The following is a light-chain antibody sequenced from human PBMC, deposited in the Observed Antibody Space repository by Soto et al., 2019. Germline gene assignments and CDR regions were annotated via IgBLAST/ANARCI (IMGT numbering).Light chain of an antibody. J-gene: IGKJ2*02. CDR1: QSFGSW. CDR3: QQYNISPST. Sequence: DIQMTQSPSTLSASVGDRVTITCRASQSFGSWLAWYQQKPGKAPKLLIYDVSSLENGVPGRFSGSGSATEFTLTISSLQPDDYATYYCQQYNISPSTFGQGTKVDIK. V-gene: IGKV1-5*01. CDR2: DVS.